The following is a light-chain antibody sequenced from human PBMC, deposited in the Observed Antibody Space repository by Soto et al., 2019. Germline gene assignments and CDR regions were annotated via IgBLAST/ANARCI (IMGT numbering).Light chain of an antibody. CDR2: GAS. V-gene: IGKV3-20*01. J-gene: IGKJ1*01. CDR3: QQYDHSPWT. CDR1: QSVDTLY. Sequence: EVVLTQSPGTQSLSPGERATLSCRASQSVDTLYLAWYQHQPGQSPRLLIRGASRRATGIPDRFSGSGSGTDFTLTISGLEPEDFAAYYCQQYDHSPWTFGQGTKVEVK.